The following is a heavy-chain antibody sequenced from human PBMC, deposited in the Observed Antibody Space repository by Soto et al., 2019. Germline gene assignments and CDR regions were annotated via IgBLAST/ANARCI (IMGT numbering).Heavy chain of an antibody. V-gene: IGHV3-30-3*01. CDR2: ISYDGSNK. J-gene: IGHJ4*02. D-gene: IGHD5-18*01. CDR3: ARVGPVDTAMVTIIDY. Sequence: PGGSLRLSCAASGFTFSSYAKHWVRQAPGKGLEWVAVISYDGSNKYYADSVKGRFTISRDNSKNTLYLQMNSLRAEDTAVYYCARVGPVDTAMVTIIDYWGQGTLVTVSS. CDR1: GFTFSSYA.